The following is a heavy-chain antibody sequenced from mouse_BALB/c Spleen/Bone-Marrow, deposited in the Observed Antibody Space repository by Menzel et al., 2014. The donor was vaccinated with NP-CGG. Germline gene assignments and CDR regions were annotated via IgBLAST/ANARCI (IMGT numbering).Heavy chain of an antibody. CDR1: GFTFSNYG. CDR3: ARLTPDYAMDY. D-gene: IGHD1-3*01. V-gene: IGHV5-6*01. J-gene: IGHJ4*01. Sequence: DVHLVESGGDLVKPGGSLKLSCAASGFTFSNYGMSWVRQTPDKRLEWVATISSGGSYTYFPDSVEGRFTISRDNAKNTLYLQMNSLKSEDAAMYYCARLTPDYAMDYWGQGTSVTVSS. CDR2: ISSGGSYT.